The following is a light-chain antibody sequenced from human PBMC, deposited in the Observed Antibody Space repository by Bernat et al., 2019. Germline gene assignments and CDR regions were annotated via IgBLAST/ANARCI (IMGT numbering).Light chain of an antibody. Sequence: QSALTQPASVSGSPGQSIAISCTGTSSDVGGYNLVSWFQQQPGTVPKLMIYEVSKRPSGVSNRFSGSKSGNTASLTISGLQAEDEADYYCCSYAGSSTYVFGTGTKVTVL. CDR3: CSYAGSSTYV. J-gene: IGLJ1*01. V-gene: IGLV2-23*02. CDR2: EVS. CDR1: SSDVGGYNL.